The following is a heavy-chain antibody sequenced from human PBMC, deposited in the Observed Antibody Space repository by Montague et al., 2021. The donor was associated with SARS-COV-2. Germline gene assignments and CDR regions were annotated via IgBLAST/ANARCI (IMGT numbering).Heavy chain of an antibody. Sequence: CAISGDSDSSNSAAWNWIRQSPSRGLEWLGRTYYRSRWFNDYAVSIRSRITINPDTSKNQFSLQLNSVTPEDTAVYYCARATEWRGYYYYYYVDVWGKGTTVTVSS. J-gene: IGHJ6*03. CDR1: GDSDSSNSAA. CDR3: ARATEWRGYYYYYYVDV. D-gene: IGHD1-14*01. CDR2: TYYRSRWFN. V-gene: IGHV6-1*01.